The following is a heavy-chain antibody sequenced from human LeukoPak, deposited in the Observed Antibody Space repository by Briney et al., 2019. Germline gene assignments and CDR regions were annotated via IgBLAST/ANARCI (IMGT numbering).Heavy chain of an antibody. V-gene: IGHV4-61*08. CDR1: GDSISSGGYY. Sequence: SQTLSLTCTVSGDSISSGGYYWSWIRQHPGKGLEWVGYIYYSGSTNYNPSLKSRVTISVDTSKNQFSLKLSSVTAADTAVYYCARDNKKTYYDFWSGLNWFDPWGQGTLVTVSS. CDR2: IYYSGST. D-gene: IGHD3-3*01. CDR3: ARDNKKTYYDFWSGLNWFDP. J-gene: IGHJ5*02.